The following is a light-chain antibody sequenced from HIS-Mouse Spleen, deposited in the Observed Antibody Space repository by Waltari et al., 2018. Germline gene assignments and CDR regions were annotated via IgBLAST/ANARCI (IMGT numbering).Light chain of an antibody. J-gene: IGLJ2*01. Sequence: QSALTQPRPVSGSPGQSVTISCTGTSSDVGGYNYLPWYQQHPGKAPKLMIYDVSKRPSGVPDRFSGSKSGNTASLTISGLQAEDEADYYCCSYAGSYTVVFGGGTKLTVL. V-gene: IGLV2-11*01. CDR3: CSYAGSYTVV. CDR1: SSDVGGYNY. CDR2: DVS.